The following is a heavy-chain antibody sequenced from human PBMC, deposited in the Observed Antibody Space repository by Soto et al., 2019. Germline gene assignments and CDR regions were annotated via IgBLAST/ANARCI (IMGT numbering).Heavy chain of an antibody. CDR2: MSYDGSDK. J-gene: IGHJ4*02. D-gene: IGHD2-2*01. V-gene: IGHV3-30-3*01. CDR3: ARARLDTPALEY. CDR1: GFSFRSYA. Sequence: QVQLVESGGGVVQPGRSLRLSCVASGFSFRSYAMHWVRQAPGKGLEWVAVMSYDGSDKDYADSVKGRFTISRDNSKNTLYLQMSSLSAEDTAVYYCARARLDTPALEYWGQGTLVTVSS.